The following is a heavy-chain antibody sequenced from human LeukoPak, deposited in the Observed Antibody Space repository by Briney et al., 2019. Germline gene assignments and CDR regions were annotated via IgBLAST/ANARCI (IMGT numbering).Heavy chain of an antibody. J-gene: IGHJ5*02. Sequence: GGSLRLSCTTSGFSFNTYSMSWVRQAPGKGLEWVSAINDDTPYYTDSVKGRFTVSRDNSKDTLYLHLNSLRAEDTAIYYCAEEHDLWHKEGNWFDTWGQGVLVTVSS. CDR3: AEEHDLWHKEGNWFDT. V-gene: IGHV3-23*01. D-gene: IGHD3-3*01. CDR2: INDDTP. CDR1: GFSFNTYS.